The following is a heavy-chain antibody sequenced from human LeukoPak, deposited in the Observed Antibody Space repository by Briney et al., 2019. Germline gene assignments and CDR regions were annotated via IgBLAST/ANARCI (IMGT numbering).Heavy chain of an antibody. J-gene: IGHJ6*03. CDR2: IYYSGST. V-gene: IGHV4-39*07. CDR3: ARVRNWNYYYYMDV. D-gene: IGHD1-20*01. Sequence: PSETLSLTCTVSGGSISSSSYYWGWIRQPPGKGLEWIGSIYYSGSTYYNPSLKSRVTISVDTSKNQFSLKLSSVTAADTAVYYCARVRNWNYYYYMDVWGKGTTVTVSS. CDR1: GGSISSSSYY.